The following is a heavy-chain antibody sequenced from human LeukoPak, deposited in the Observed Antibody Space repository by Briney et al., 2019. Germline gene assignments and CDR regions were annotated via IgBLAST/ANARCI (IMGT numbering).Heavy chain of an antibody. V-gene: IGHV3-33*01. D-gene: IGHD4-23*01. CDR3: AREREAGYGGNFGYYYYYGMDV. CDR2: IWYDGSNK. CDR1: GFTFSSYG. J-gene: IGHJ6*02. Sequence: GGSLRLSYAASGFTFSSYGMHWVRQAPGKGLEWVAVIWYDGSNKYYADSVKGRFTIYRDNSKNTLYLQMNSLRAEDTAVYYCAREREAGYGGNFGYYYYYGMDVWGQGTTVTVSS.